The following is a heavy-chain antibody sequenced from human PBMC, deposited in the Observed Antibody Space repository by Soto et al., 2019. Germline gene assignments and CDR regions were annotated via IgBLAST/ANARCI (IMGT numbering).Heavy chain of an antibody. CDR3: AKVESDPLTGYYHYYYGMDV. CDR1: GFTFSDYS. V-gene: IGHV3-23*01. D-gene: IGHD3-9*01. CDR2: LSGSGGNT. J-gene: IGHJ6*02. Sequence: GGSLRLSCAASGFTFSDYSMNWVRQAPGRGLEWVSGLSGSGGNTYYADSVKGRFTISRDNSKSTLYLQLNSLRAEDTAVYYCAKVESDPLTGYYHYYYGMDVWGQGTTVTVSS.